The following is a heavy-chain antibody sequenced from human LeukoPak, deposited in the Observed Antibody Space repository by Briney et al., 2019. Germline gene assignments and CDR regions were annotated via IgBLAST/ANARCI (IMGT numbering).Heavy chain of an antibody. Sequence: GGSLRPSCAASGFTFRDYYISWIRQAPGKGLEWIAYISSSGSTTYYGDSVKGRFTISRDNAKNSLSLQMNSLRADDTAVYYCARRSTVSNNYYLDYWGQGALVTVSS. CDR3: ARRSTVSNNYYLDY. CDR2: ISSSGSTT. J-gene: IGHJ4*02. D-gene: IGHD1-1*01. V-gene: IGHV3-11*01. CDR1: GFTFRDYY.